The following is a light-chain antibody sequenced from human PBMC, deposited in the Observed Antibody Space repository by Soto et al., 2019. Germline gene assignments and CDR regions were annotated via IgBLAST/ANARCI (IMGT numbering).Light chain of an antibody. V-gene: IGKV3-20*01. Sequence: EIVLTQSPGTLSLSPGARAPLSWRASQSVSSSYLAWSQQKPGQAPRLLIYGASSRATGIPERFSGSGSGTDFTLTISSLEPEDFAVYYCQQYGNSPITFGQGTRLEIK. CDR2: GAS. J-gene: IGKJ5*01. CDR1: QSVSSSY. CDR3: QQYGNSPIT.